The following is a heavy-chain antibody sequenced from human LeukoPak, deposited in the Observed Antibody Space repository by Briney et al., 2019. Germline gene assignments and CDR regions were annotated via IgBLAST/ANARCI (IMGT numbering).Heavy chain of an antibody. J-gene: IGHJ4*02. CDR1: GVTFGRFA. V-gene: IGHV3-23*01. Sequence: GGSLRLSCAASGVTFGRFAMSWVRQGPGKGPDWVSTISGSGTDTYYADSVKGRFTISRDNSKNTLYLQMNSLRAEDTALYYCAKGSLGSWYFFDYWGQGALVTVSS. CDR2: ISGSGTDT. CDR3: AKGSLGSWYFFDY. D-gene: IGHD6-13*01.